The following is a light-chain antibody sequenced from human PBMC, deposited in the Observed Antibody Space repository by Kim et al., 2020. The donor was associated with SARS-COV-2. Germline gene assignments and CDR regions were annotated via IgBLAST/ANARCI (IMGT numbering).Light chain of an antibody. CDR1: QGISNW. CDR3: QQADGLPYT. CDR2: AAS. Sequence: DIQMTQSPSSVSASVGDRVTITCRASQGISNWLVWYQQKPGKSPKVLISAASNLQTGVPSRFSGSGSGTDFTLTISSLQPEDSATYLCQQADGLPYTFGQGTKLEIK. V-gene: IGKV1D-12*01. J-gene: IGKJ2*01.